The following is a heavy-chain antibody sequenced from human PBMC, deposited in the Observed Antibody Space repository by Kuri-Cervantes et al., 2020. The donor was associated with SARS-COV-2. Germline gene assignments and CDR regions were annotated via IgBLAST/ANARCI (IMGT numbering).Heavy chain of an antibody. V-gene: IGHV1-46*01. J-gene: IGHJ4*02. CDR1: GYTFTSYY. Sequence: ASVKVSCKASGYTFTSYYMHWVRQAPGQGLEWMGIINPSGGGTSYAQKFQGRVTMTRDTSTSTVYMELSSLRSEDTAVYYCARSPSNGDYDGWFDYWGQGTLVTVSS. CDR2: INPSGGGT. D-gene: IGHD4-17*01. CDR3: ARSPSNGDYDGWFDY.